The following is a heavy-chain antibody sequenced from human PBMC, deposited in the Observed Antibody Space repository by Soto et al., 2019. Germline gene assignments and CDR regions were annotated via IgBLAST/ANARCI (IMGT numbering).Heavy chain of an antibody. CDR2: ISGSGGST. J-gene: IGHJ6*03. V-gene: IGHV3-23*01. CDR1: GFTFSSYA. Sequence: PGGSMRLSCAASGFTFSSYAMSWVRQAPGKGLEWVSAISGSGGSTYYADSVKGRFTISRDNSKNTLYLQMNSLRAEDTAVYYCAKDLFGVGRWKNNYYYMDVGGKGTTVTVSS. D-gene: IGHD3-3*01. CDR3: AKDLFGVGRWKNNYYYMDV.